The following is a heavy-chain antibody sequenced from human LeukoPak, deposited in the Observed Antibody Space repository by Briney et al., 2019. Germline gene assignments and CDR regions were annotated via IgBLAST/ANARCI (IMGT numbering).Heavy chain of an antibody. Sequence: SETLSLTCAVCGGSFSGYYWSWIRQPPGKGLEWIGEINHSGSTNYNPSLKSRVTISVDTSKNQFSLKLSSVTAADTAVYYCARGHYYDILTGYPLTGYGMDVWGQGTTVTVSS. D-gene: IGHD3-9*01. J-gene: IGHJ6*02. CDR1: GGSFSGYY. V-gene: IGHV4-34*01. CDR2: INHSGST. CDR3: ARGHYYDILTGYPLTGYGMDV.